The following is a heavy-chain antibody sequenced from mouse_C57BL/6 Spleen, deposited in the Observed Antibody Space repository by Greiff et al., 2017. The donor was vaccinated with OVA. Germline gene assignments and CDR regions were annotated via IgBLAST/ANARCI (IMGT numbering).Heavy chain of an antibody. CDR2: IDPEDGET. J-gene: IGHJ2*01. V-gene: IGHV14-2*01. CDR1: GFNFTDYY. Sequence: VQLKESGAELVKPGASVKLSCTASGFNFTDYYMHWVKQRPEQGLEWIGRIDPEDGETKYDPKFQGKAPITADPSSHTAYLQLSSLTSEDTAVYYCGSRKYFDYWGQGTTLTVSS. CDR3: GSRKYFDY.